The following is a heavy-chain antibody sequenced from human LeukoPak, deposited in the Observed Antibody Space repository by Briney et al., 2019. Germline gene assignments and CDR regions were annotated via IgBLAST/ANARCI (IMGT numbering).Heavy chain of an antibody. CDR3: TRGVAVAGLVDY. D-gene: IGHD6-19*01. J-gene: IGHJ4*02. V-gene: IGHV3-49*03. Sequence: PGGSLRLSCTASGFTFGDYAMSWFRQAPGKGLEWVGFIRSKAYGGTTEYAASVKGRFTISRDDSKGIAYLQMNSLKTEDSAVYYCTRGVAVAGLVDYWGQGTLVTVSS. CDR1: GFTFGDYA. CDR2: IRSKAYGGTT.